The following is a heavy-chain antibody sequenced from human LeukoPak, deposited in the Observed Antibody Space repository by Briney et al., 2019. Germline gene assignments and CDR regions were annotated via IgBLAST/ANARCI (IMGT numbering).Heavy chain of an antibody. CDR1: GYSISSGYY. Sequence: ETLSLTCAVSGYSISSGYYWGWIRQPPGKGLVWVSRINSDGSSTSYADSVKDRFTISRDNAKNTLYLQMNSLRAEDTAVYYCARGDTMTTDYWGQGTLVTVSS. J-gene: IGHJ4*02. CDR3: ARGDTMTTDY. V-gene: IGHV3-74*01. D-gene: IGHD3-22*01. CDR2: INSDGSST.